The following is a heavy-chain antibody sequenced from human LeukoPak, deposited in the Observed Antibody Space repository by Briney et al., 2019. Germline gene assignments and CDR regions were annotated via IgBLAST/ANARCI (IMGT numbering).Heavy chain of an antibody. J-gene: IGHJ5*02. Sequence: VGSLRLSCAASGFTFSNYWMSWVRQAPGKGLEWVANIKEDGSEKYYVDSVKGRFTISRDNAKNSLYLQMNSLRAEDTAVYYCARDEPYYDFWSGYSHNWFDPWGQGTLVTVSS. V-gene: IGHV3-7*01. D-gene: IGHD3-3*01. CDR3: ARDEPYYDFWSGYSHNWFDP. CDR1: GFTFSNYW. CDR2: IKEDGSEK.